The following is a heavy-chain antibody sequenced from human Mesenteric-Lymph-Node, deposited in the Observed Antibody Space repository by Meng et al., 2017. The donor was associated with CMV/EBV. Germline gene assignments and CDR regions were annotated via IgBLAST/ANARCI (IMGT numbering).Heavy chain of an antibody. V-gene: IGHV1-69*05. CDR2: IIPIFGTT. CDR3: ARCSYYFDSSGYDAFDI. Sequence: SVKVSCKGSGGTFSSHIIGWVRQAPGQGLEWMGGIIPIFGTTNYAQKFQGRVTFTTDESTSTAYMELSSLRSDDTAVYYCARCSYYFDSSGYDAFDIWGQGTMVTVSS. J-gene: IGHJ3*02. CDR1: GGTFSSHI. D-gene: IGHD3-22*01.